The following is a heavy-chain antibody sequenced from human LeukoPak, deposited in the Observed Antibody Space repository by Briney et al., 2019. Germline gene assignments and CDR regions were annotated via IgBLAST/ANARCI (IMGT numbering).Heavy chain of an antibody. CDR2: ITSSGTTK. Sequence: GGSLRLSCTASGFTFSDYYMSWIRQAPGKGLEWISYITSSGTTKYYADSVRGRFTISRDNAKNSLYLQMNSLRAEDMALYYCAKGLYGSGSYPDYWGQGTLVTVSS. D-gene: IGHD3-10*01. CDR1: GFTFSDYY. J-gene: IGHJ4*02. V-gene: IGHV3-11*01. CDR3: AKGLYGSGSYPDY.